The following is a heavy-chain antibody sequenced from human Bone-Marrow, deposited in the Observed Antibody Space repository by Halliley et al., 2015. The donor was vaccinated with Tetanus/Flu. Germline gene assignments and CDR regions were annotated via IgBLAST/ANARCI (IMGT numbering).Heavy chain of an antibody. CDR2: ISYDGDNK. CDR3: TKDRFGRESSSGV. J-gene: IGHJ4*02. Sequence: SLRLSCAASGFTFSSFAMHWVRQAPGKGLEWVALISYDGDNKSYADSVKGRFTVSRDNSKNTLYLLMNSLRAEDTAVYYCTKDRFGRESSSGVWGQGTLVPASS. D-gene: IGHD6-6*01. CDR1: GFTFSSFA. V-gene: IGHV3-30*18.